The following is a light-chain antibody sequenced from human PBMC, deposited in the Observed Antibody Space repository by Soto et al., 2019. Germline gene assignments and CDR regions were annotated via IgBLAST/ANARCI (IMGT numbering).Light chain of an antibody. CDR3: QQYGSSPTWT. J-gene: IGKJ1*01. Sequence: EIAMTQSPATLSVSPEERATLSFRTSQSVAANYLAWYQQKPGQAPRLLIYGASSRATGIPDRFSGSGSGTDFTLTISRLEPEDFAVYYCQQYGSSPTWTFGQGTKVDIK. CDR2: GAS. V-gene: IGKV3-20*01. CDR1: QSVAANY.